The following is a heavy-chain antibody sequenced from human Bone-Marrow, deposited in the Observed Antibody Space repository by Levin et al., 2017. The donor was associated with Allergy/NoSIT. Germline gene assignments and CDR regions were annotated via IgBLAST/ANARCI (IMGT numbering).Heavy chain of an antibody. CDR2: ISGSGDST. CDR3: AKFESCARLRGLEQFDY. CDR1: GFTFSSYA. D-gene: IGHD4-17*01. V-gene: IGHV3-23*01. J-gene: IGHJ4*02. Sequence: GGSLRLSCAASGFTFSSYAMSWVRQAPGKGLEWVSAISGSGDSTYYADSVKGRFTISRDNSKNTLYLQMNSLRAEDTAIYYCAKFESCARLRGLEQFDYWGQGTLVTVSS.